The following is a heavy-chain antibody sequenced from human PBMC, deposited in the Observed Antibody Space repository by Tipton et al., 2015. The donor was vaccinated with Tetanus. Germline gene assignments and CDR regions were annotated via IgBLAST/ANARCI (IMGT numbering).Heavy chain of an antibody. CDR2: IIPIFGTA. Sequence: QSGPEVKKPGSSVKVSCKASGGTFSSYAISWVRQAPGQGLEWMGGIIPIFGTANYAQKFQGRVTITADKSTSTAYMELSSLRSEDTAVYYCARDLYFTKTPDAFDIWGQGTMVTVSS. CDR3: ARDLYFTKTPDAFDI. J-gene: IGHJ3*02. CDR1: GGTFSSYA. V-gene: IGHV1-69*06. D-gene: IGHD3-9*01.